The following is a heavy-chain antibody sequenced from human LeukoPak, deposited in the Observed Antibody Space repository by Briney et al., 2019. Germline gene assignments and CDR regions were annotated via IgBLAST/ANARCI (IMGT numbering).Heavy chain of an antibody. Sequence: ASVKVSCKASGYTFTGYFIYWVRQVPGQGLEWMGWIDPNTGNTNYAQKFQGRVTLTRDTSVSTAYMELSRLRYDDTAVYYCARLVSYWGQGTLVTVSS. CDR2: IDPNTGNT. V-gene: IGHV1-2*02. CDR3: ARLVSY. D-gene: IGHD2-8*02. CDR1: GYTFTGYF. J-gene: IGHJ4*02.